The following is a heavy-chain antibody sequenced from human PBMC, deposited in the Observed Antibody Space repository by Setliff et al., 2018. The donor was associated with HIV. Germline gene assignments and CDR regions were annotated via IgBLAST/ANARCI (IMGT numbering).Heavy chain of an antibody. J-gene: IGHJ4*02. CDR2: IDPHTGGP. CDR3: GKDMGNWRGVDY. Sequence: ASVKVSCKASGYTFTGHYMHWVRQAPGQGLQWMGWIDPHTGGPQYSQKFQGRVTMTRDTSTSTVYMELSSLRTEDTALYYCGKDMGNWRGVDYWGQGTLVTVSS. D-gene: IGHD1-20*01. V-gene: IGHV1-2*02. CDR1: GYTFTGHY.